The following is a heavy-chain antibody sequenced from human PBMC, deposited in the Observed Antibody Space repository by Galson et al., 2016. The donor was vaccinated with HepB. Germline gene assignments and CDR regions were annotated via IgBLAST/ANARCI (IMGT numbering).Heavy chain of an antibody. V-gene: IGHV3-7*05. CDR2: IKQDGSAK. CDR1: GFTFSSYW. J-gene: IGHJ4*02. Sequence: SLRLSCAASGFTFSSYWMNWVRQAPGKGLEWVAIIKQDGSAKYYVDSLKGRFTISRDNAKNSLYLQMSSLRPEDTAVYYCALGQGFLADSWGRGTLVTVSS. CDR3: ALGQGFLADS.